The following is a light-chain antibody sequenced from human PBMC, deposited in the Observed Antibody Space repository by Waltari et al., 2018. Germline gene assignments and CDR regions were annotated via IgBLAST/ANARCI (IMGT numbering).Light chain of an antibody. V-gene: IGLV2-14*01. CDR3: SSYTSSSTPYVV. J-gene: IGLJ2*01. CDR2: EVS. CDR1: SSDVGGYNY. Sequence: QSALPQPASVSGSPGQSITISCTGTSSDVGGYNYVSWSQQHPGKAPKLMIYEVSNRPSGVSNRFSGSKSGNTASLTISGLQAEDEADYYCSSYTSSSTPYVVFGGGTKLTVI.